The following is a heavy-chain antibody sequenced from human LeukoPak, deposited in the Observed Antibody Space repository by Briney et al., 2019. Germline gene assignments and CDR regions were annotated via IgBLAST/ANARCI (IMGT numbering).Heavy chain of an antibody. CDR2: ISAYNGNT. J-gene: IGHJ3*02. D-gene: IGHD6-19*01. CDR3: ARVSSVAGTRYDAFDI. CDR1: GYTFTSYG. Sequence: ASVKVSCKASGYTFTSYGISWVRQAPGQGLEWMGWISAYNGNTNYAQKLQGRVTMTTDTSTSTAYMELRSLRPDDTAVYYCARVSSVAGTRYDAFDIWGQGTMVAVSS. V-gene: IGHV1-18*01.